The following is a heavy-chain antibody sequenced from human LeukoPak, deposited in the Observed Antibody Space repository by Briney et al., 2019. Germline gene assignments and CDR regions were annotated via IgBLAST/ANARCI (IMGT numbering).Heavy chain of an antibody. CDR1: GYSFTSYW. Sequence: GESLKISCKGSGYSFTSYWIGWVRQMPGKGLEWMGIIYPGDSDTRYSPSFQGQITISADKSISTAYLQWSSLKASDTAMYYCARLDGQRYDFWSGYPDYWGQGTLVTVSS. CDR2: IYPGDSDT. V-gene: IGHV5-51*01. J-gene: IGHJ4*02. D-gene: IGHD3-3*01. CDR3: ARLDGQRYDFWSGYPDY.